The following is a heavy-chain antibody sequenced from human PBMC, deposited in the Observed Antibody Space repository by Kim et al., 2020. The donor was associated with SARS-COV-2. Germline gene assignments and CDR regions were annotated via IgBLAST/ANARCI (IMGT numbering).Heavy chain of an antibody. J-gene: IGHJ2*01. D-gene: IGHD4-17*01. Sequence: GGSLRLSCAASGFTFSSYAMHWVRQAPGKGLEYVSAISSNGGSTYYANSVKGRFTISRDNSKNTLYLQMGSLRAEDMAVYYCARVADDYGPRGPFPNWYFDLWGRGTLVTVSS. CDR2: ISSNGGST. CDR3: ARVADDYGPRGPFPNWYFDL. CDR1: GFTFSSYA. V-gene: IGHV3-64*01.